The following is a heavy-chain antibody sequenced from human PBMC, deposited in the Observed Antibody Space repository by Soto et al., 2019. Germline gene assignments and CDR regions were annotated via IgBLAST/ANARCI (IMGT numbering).Heavy chain of an antibody. D-gene: IGHD3-3*01. CDR3: ARGTFGVVKD. V-gene: IGHV4-59*01. J-gene: IGHJ4*02. CDR2: MYYSGST. Sequence: QVQLQESGPGLVKPSETLSLTCTVSGGSISSYYWSWIRQSPGKGLEWIGYMYYSGSTNYNPSLKSRVTISIATSRNQFSLKLSSVTAADTAVYYCARGTFGVVKDWGQGTLVTVSS. CDR1: GGSISSYY.